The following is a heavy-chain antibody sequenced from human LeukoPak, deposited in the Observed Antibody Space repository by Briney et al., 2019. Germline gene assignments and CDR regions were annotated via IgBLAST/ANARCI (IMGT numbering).Heavy chain of an antibody. D-gene: IGHD1-26*01. CDR3: ATYSGAHHKTFDD. V-gene: IGHV3-7*03. CDR1: GFSLSTYW. J-gene: IGHJ4*02. Sequence: GGSLRLSCAASGFSLSTYWMSWVRQAPGKGLEWVANIKQDESERDYVDSVKGRFTISRDNAKNSLYLQMSSLRAEDTAVYYCATYSGAHHKTFDDWGQGTLVTVSS. CDR2: IKQDESER.